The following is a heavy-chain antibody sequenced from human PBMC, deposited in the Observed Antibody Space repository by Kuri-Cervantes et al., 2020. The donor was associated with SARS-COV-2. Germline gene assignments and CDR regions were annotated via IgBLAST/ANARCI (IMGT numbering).Heavy chain of an antibody. CDR1: GFTFSSYA. CDR2: ISSNGGST. Sequence: GGSLRLSCAASGFTFSSYAMHWVRQAPGKGLEYVSAISSNGGSTYYADSVKGRFTISRDNSKNTLYLQMNSLRAEDTAVYYCARPPRGLLSWFDYWGQGTLVTVSS. J-gene: IGHJ4*02. CDR3: ARPPRGLLSWFDY. V-gene: IGHV3-64*02. D-gene: IGHD2-2*01.